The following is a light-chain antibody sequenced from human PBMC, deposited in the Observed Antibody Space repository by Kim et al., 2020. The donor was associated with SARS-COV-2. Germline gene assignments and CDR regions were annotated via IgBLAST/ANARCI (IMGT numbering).Light chain of an antibody. Sequence: SPGQRATPSCRASESLRTNLAWYRQKPGQAPRLLIYGASTRATGVPARFSGSGSGTEFTLTINSLQSEDFAVYYCQQSNNWPPWTFGEGTKVDIK. V-gene: IGKV3-15*01. CDR3: QQSNNWPPWT. CDR2: GAS. J-gene: IGKJ1*01. CDR1: ESLRTN.